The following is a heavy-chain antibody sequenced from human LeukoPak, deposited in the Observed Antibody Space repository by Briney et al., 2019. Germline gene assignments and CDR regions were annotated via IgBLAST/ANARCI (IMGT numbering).Heavy chain of an antibody. D-gene: IGHD3-3*01. J-gene: IGHJ4*02. V-gene: IGHV3-23*01. CDR3: AKDYTIFGVVHPRPYDY. Sequence: PGGSLRLSCAASGFTFSSYAMSWVRQAPGKGLEWVSAISGSGGSTYYADSVKGRFTISSDNSKNTLYLQMNSLRAEDTAVYYCAKDYTIFGVVHPRPYDYWGQGTLVTVSS. CDR2: ISGSGGST. CDR1: GFTFSSYA.